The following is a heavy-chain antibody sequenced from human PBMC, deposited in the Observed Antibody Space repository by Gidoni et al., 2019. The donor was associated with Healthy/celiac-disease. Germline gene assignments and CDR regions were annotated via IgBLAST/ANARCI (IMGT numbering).Heavy chain of an antibody. J-gene: IGHJ3*02. CDR3: ATSGWRLKNAFDI. CDR2: TYYRSKWYN. Sequence: VQLQQSGPGLVKPSQTLSRTCAISGDSVSSNSAAWNWIRQSPSGGLGWLGRTYYRSKWYNDYAVSVKSRITINPDTSKNQFSLQLNSVTPEDTAVYYCATSGWRLKNAFDIWGQGTMVTVSS. V-gene: IGHV6-1*01. CDR1: GDSVSSNSAA. D-gene: IGHD3-3*01.